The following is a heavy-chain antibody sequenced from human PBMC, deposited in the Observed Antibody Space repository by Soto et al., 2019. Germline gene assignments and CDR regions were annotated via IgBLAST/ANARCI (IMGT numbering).Heavy chain of an antibody. V-gene: IGHV1-2*02. CDR1: GYTFTDYY. J-gene: IGHJ6*02. CDR3: ARGCYYYYGMDV. CDR2: INPNSGGT. D-gene: IGHD3-10*01. Sequence: ASVEVCCKGSGYTFTDYYMNRLRQARVQGLEWMGWINPNSGGTNYAQKFQGRVTMTRDTSISTAYMELSRLRSEDTAVYYCARGCYYYYGMDVWGQGTAVTVSS.